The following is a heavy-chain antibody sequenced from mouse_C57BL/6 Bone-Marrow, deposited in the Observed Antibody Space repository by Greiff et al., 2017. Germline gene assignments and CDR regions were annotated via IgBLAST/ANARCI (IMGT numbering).Heavy chain of an antibody. D-gene: IGHD2-4*01. Sequence: EVQLQESGPGLVKPSQSLSLTCSVTGYSITSGYYWNWIRRFPGNKLEWMGYISYDGSNNYNPYLKNRISITVDTSKNQFFLKLNSLTTEDTATYYGVDDYDGGGSMDYWGQGTSVTVSS. V-gene: IGHV3-6*01. J-gene: IGHJ4*01. CDR3: VDDYDGGGSMDY. CDR1: GYSITSGYY. CDR2: ISYDGSN.